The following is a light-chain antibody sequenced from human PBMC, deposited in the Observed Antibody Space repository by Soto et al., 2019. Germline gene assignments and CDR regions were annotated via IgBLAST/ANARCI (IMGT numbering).Light chain of an antibody. CDR2: DVS. CDR3: QQYGSSPET. Sequence: EIVLTQSPGTLSLSPGERATLSCRASHSVSSAYLAWYQQKPGQAPRLLIYDVSSRATGIPGRFSGSGSGTDFTLTVSRLEPEDFAVYYCQQYGSSPETFGQGTKVDIK. V-gene: IGKV3-20*01. J-gene: IGKJ1*01. CDR1: HSVSSAY.